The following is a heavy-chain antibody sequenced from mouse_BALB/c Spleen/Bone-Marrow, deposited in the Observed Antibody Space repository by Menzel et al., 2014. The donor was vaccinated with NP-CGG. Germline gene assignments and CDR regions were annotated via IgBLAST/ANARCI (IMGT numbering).Heavy chain of an antibody. CDR2: INPSTGYT. V-gene: IGHV1-7*01. J-gene: IGHJ2*01. CDR3: ARSRTGTYFDY. CDR1: GYTFTSYW. D-gene: IGHD4-1*01. Sequence: QVQLQQSGAELAKPGASVKMSCKASGYTFTSYWMHWVKQRPGQGLEWIGYINPSTGYTEYNQKFKDKATLTAEKSSSTAYMQLSSLTSEDSAVYYCARSRTGTYFDYWGQGTTLTVSS.